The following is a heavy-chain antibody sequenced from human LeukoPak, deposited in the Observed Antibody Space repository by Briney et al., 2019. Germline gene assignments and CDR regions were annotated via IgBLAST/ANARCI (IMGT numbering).Heavy chain of an antibody. D-gene: IGHD6-19*01. CDR2: ISYDGSNK. CDR3: ARGSSSSGFSEYFQH. CDR1: GFTFSSYA. Sequence: GGSLRLSCAASGFTFSSYAMHWVRQAPGKGLEWVAFISYDGSNKYYADSVKGRFTISRDNSKNTLYLQMNSLRAEDTAVYYCARGSSSSGFSEYFQHWGQGTLVIVSS. J-gene: IGHJ1*01. V-gene: IGHV3-30-3*01.